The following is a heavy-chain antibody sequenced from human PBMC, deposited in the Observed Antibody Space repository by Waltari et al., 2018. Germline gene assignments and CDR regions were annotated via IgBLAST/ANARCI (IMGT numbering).Heavy chain of an antibody. V-gene: IGHV3-30*02. Sequence: QVQLVESGGGVVQPGGSLRLSCAASGFTFSSYGMHWVRQAPGKGLEWVAFIRYDGSNKYYADSVKGRFTISRDNSKNTLYLQMNSLRAEDTAVYYCAKDGTYSGQGPYPGYFDYWGQGTLVTVSS. CDR1: GFTFSSYG. CDR2: IRYDGSNK. CDR3: AKDGTYSGQGPYPGYFDY. J-gene: IGHJ4*02. D-gene: IGHD1-26*01.